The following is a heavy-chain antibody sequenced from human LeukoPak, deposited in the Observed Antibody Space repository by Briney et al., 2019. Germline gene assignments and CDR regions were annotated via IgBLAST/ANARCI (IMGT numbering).Heavy chain of an antibody. CDR2: IYYSGST. CDR1: GGSFSGYY. D-gene: IGHD5-24*01. V-gene: IGHV4-34*01. J-gene: IGHJ4*02. CDR3: ARKFDGDGYNPFDY. Sequence: SETLSLTCAVYGGSFSGYYWSWIRQPPGKGLEWIGSIYYSGSTYYNPSLKSRVTISVDTSKNQFSLKLSSVTAADTAVYYCARKFDGDGYNPFDYWGQGTLVTVSS.